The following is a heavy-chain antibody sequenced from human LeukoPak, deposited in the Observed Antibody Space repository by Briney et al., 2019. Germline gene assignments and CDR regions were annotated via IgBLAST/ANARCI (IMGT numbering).Heavy chain of an antibody. CDR2: IYHTGNT. CDR3: ARDANGSDLHYYHMDV. D-gene: IGHD6-25*01. V-gene: IGHV4-4*02. CDR1: GGSITSANW. J-gene: IGHJ6*03. Sequence: SETLSLTCAVSGGSITSANWWSWVRPSPGKGLEWIGEIYHTGNTNYNPSLNSRVSISLDMSKNQFSLRLTSVTAADTAVYFCARDANGSDLHYYHMDVWGKGTTVTVSS.